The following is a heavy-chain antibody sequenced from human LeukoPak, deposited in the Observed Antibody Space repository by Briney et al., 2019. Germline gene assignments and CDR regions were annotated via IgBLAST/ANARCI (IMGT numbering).Heavy chain of an antibody. D-gene: IGHD6-19*01. CDR2: IYHSGST. V-gene: IGHV4-38-2*02. Sequence: SETLSLTCAVSGYSISSGYYWGWIRQPPGKGLEWIGSIYHSGSTYYNPSLKSRVTISVDTSKNQFSLKLSSVTAADAAVYYCARDQSAYSSGWYSNFDYWGQGTLVTVSS. CDR1: GYSISSGYY. J-gene: IGHJ4*02. CDR3: ARDQSAYSSGWYSNFDY.